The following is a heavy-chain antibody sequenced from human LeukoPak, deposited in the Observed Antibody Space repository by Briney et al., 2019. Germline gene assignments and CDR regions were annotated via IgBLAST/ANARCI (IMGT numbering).Heavy chain of an antibody. D-gene: IGHD7-27*01. V-gene: IGHV5-51*01. CDR3: ARQISHRPWAPDY. CDR1: GYIFTSYW. J-gene: IGHJ4*02. CDR2: IYPGDSDT. Sequence: GESLKISCKGSGYIFTSYWIGWVRQLPGKGLEWMGIIYPGDSDTRYSPSFQGQVTISADKSISTAYLQWSSLKASDTAMYYCARQISHRPWAPDYWGQGTLVTVSS.